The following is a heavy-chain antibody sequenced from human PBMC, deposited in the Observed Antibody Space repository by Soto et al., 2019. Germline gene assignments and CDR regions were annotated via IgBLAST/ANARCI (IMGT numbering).Heavy chain of an antibody. CDR2: ISAYNGNT. V-gene: IGHV1-69*13. Sequence: SVKVSCKASGGTFSSYGISWVRQAPGQGLEWMGWISAYNGNTNYAQKFQGRVTITADESTSTAYMELSSLRSEDTAVYYCASLRAAGTTNYYYYYYGMDVWGQGTTVTVSS. J-gene: IGHJ6*02. CDR1: GGTFSSYG. D-gene: IGHD6-13*01. CDR3: ASLRAAGTTNYYYYYYGMDV.